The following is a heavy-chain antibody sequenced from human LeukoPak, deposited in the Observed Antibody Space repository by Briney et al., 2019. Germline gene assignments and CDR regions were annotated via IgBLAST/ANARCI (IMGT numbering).Heavy chain of an antibody. CDR2: ISDSGRST. CDR1: GGSISSSSYY. V-gene: IGHV3-23*01. CDR3: AKDLAGTTSFDY. D-gene: IGHD1-7*01. Sequence: ETLSLTCTVSGGSISSSSYYWGWIRQAPGKGLEWVSGISDSGRSTYYADSVKGRFTISRNKSKNTLYLQMNSLRPEDTAVYYCAKDLAGTTSFDYWGQGTLVTVSS. J-gene: IGHJ4*02.